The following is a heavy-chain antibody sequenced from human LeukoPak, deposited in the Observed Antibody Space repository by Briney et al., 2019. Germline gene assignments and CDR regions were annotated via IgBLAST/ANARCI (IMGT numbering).Heavy chain of an antibody. D-gene: IGHD2-2*01. CDR3: AKDQGQAVVPRRFDY. V-gene: IGHV3-23*01. Sequence: QTGGSLRLSCAASGFMFSNFAMSWVRQAPGRGLEWVSTIYYSGGNTYSADSVKGRFTISRDNAKNTLYLQMNSLRAEDTAVYYCAKDQGQAVVPRRFDYWGQGTLATVSS. CDR1: GFMFSNFA. CDR2: IYYSGGNT. J-gene: IGHJ4*02.